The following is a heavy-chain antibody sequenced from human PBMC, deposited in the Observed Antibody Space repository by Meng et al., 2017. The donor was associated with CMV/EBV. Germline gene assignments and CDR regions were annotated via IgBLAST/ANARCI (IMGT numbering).Heavy chain of an antibody. V-gene: IGHV4-39*07. CDR3: ARRITSDRFDP. Sequence: SETLSLTCTVSGGSISSSSYYWGWIRQPPGKGREWIGSIYYSGSTYYNPSLKSRVTISVDTSKNQFSLKLSSVTAADTAVYYCARRITSDRFDPWGQGTLVTVSS. CDR2: IYYSGST. D-gene: IGHD3-10*01. CDR1: GGSISSSSYY. J-gene: IGHJ5*02.